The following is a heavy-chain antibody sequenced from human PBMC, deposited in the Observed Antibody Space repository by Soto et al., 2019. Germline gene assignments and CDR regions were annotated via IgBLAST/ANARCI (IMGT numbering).Heavy chain of an antibody. J-gene: IGHJ6*02. V-gene: IGHV3-30-3*01. CDR2: ISYDGSNK. D-gene: IGHD6-19*01. Sequence: GGSLRLSCAASGFTFSSYAMHWVRQAPGKGLEWVAVISYDGSNKYYADSVKGRFTISRDNSKNTLYLQMNSLRAEDTAVYYCARDYLILHIAVGRGGYYYGMDVWGQGTTVTVSS. CDR1: GFTFSSYA. CDR3: ARDYLILHIAVGRGGYYYGMDV.